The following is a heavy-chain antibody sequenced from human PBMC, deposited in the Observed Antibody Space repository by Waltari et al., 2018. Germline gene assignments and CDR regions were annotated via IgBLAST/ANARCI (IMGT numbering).Heavy chain of an antibody. V-gene: IGHV4-34*01. Sequence: QVQLQQWGAGLLKPSETLSLTCAVYGGSFSGYYWSWIRQPPGKGLEWMGEINHSGSPNYNPSLKSRVTISVDTSKNQFSLKLSSVTAADTAVYYCARGVVGSSGWYRGAYYYYYYMDVWGKGTTVTVSS. CDR1: GGSFSGYY. D-gene: IGHD6-19*01. CDR3: ARGVVGSSGWYRGAYYYYYYMDV. J-gene: IGHJ6*03. CDR2: INHSGSP.